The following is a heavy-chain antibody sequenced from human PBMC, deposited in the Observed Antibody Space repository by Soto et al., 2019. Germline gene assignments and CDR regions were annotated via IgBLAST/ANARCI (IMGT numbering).Heavy chain of an antibody. Sequence: VPLLESGGGLVQPGGSLRLSCAAPGFTFSNYAMNWVLQATGKGLEWVSVISGSGGSTYYADSVKGRFTISRDNSQNTLYLQMNSLRGEDTAVYYCARRSRGWYFDYWCQGTLVTVSS. J-gene: IGHJ4*02. CDR1: GFTFSNYA. CDR3: ARRSRGWYFDY. D-gene: IGHD6-19*01. V-gene: IGHV3-23*01. CDR2: ISGSGGST.